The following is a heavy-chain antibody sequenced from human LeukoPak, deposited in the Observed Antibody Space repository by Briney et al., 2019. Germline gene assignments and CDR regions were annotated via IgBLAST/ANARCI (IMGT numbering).Heavy chain of an antibody. Sequence: GGSLRLSCAASGFTFSSYWMSWVRQAPGKGLEWVANIKQDGSEKYYVDSVKGRFTISRDNAKNSLYLQMNSLRAEDTAVYYCARGDYVWGTPRPRVPDYWGQGTLVTVSS. CDR3: ARGDYVWGTPRPRVPDY. V-gene: IGHV3-7*03. J-gene: IGHJ4*02. CDR1: GFTFSSYW. CDR2: IKQDGSEK. D-gene: IGHD3-16*01.